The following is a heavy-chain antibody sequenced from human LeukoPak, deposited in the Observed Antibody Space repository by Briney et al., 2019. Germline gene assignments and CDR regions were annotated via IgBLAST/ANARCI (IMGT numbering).Heavy chain of an antibody. CDR1: GFTFSSYA. J-gene: IGHJ5*02. V-gene: IGHV3-23*01. CDR2: ISGSGGST. D-gene: IGHD6-6*01. Sequence: PGGSLRLSCAASGFTFSSYAMSWVRQAPGKGLEWVSAISGSGGSTYYADSVKGRFTISRDNSKNTLYLQMNSLRAEDTAVYYCARDRRSIAARPDFDPWGQGTLVTVSS. CDR3: ARDRRSIAARPDFDP.